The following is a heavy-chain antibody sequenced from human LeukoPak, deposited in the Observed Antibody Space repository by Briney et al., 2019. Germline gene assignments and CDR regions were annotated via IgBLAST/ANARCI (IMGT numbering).Heavy chain of an antibody. CDR1: GGSISSSSYY. Sequence: PSETLSLTCTVSGGSISSSSYYWGWIRQPPGKGLEWIGSIYYSGSTYYNPSLKSRVTISVDTSKNQFSLKLRPVSAAGTAVYYCARGRVFSGRDLFMYNWFDPWGQGTLVTVSS. CDR2: IYYSGST. V-gene: IGHV4-39*07. J-gene: IGHJ5*02. CDR3: ARGRVFSGRDLFMYNWFDP. D-gene: IGHD3-10*01.